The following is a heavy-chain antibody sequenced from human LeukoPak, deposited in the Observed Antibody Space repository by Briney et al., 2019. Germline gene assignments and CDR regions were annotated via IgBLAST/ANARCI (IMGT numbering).Heavy chain of an antibody. CDR1: GCSVSSSY. CDR3: AKGPLIEVAGTTWDY. D-gene: IGHD6-19*01. J-gene: IGHJ4*02. CDR2: IYSDDNT. V-gene: IGHV3-53*01. Sequence: GGSLRLSCAASGCSVSSSYMTWVRQAPGQGLEWVSIIYSDDNTYYIDSVEGRFTISRDDSENTLYLQMNSLRAEDTAVYYCAKGPLIEVAGTTWDYWGQGTLVTVSS.